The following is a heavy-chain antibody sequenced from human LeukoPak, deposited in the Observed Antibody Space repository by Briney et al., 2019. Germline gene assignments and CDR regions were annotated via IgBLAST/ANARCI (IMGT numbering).Heavy chain of an antibody. J-gene: IGHJ5*02. V-gene: IGHV1-69*05. CDR2: IIPIFGTA. D-gene: IGHD5-18*01. CDR1: GGTFSSYA. Sequence: GASVKVSCKASGGTFSSYAISWVRQAPGQGLEWMGGIIPIFGTANYAQKFQGRVTMTTDTSTSTAYMELRSLRSDDTAVYYCARDGARYSYGYSINEPYNWFDPWGQGTLVTVSS. CDR3: ARDGARYSYGYSINEPYNWFDP.